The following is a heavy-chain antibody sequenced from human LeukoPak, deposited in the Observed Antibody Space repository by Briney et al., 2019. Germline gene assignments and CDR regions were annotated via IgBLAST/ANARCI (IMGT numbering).Heavy chain of an antibody. CDR2: IYYSGST. CDR1: GGSISSYY. D-gene: IGHD5-12*01. J-gene: IGHJ6*03. Sequence: PSETLSLTCTVSGGSISSYYWSWLRQPPGKGLEWIGYIYYSGSTNYNPSLKSRVTISVDTSKNQFSLKLSSVTAADTAVYYCARVKGGLRYYYYYMDVWGKGTTVTVSS. CDR3: ARVKGGLRYYYYYMDV. V-gene: IGHV4-59*01.